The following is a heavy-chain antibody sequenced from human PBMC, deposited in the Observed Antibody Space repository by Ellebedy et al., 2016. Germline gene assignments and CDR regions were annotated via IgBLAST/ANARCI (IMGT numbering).Heavy chain of an antibody. CDR3: ARHVQYDSSSPYYFDY. J-gene: IGHJ4*02. D-gene: IGHD3-22*01. CDR1: GYSFASYW. V-gene: IGHV5-10-1*01. CDR2: IDPSDSYT. Sequence: GESLKISCKGSGYSFASYWITWVRQMPGKGLEWMGRIDPSDSYTNYSPSFQRHVTISADKSVSTAYLQWSSLKASDTAMYYFARHVQYDSSSPYYFDYWGQGTLVTVSS.